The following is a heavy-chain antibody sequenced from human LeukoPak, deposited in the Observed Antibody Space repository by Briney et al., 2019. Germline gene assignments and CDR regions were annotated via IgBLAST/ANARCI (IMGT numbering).Heavy chain of an antibody. CDR3: ARHDRYFYDGSAHITLSFFHY. CDR2: VYYGGST. V-gene: IGHV4-39*01. CDR1: GGSISTSNYL. Sequence: SETLSLTCSVSGGSISTSNYLWAWIRQPPGKGLEWIGSVYYGGSTQYNPALQSRVTISIDTSKNQFSLNLNSVTAADTALYYCARHDRYFYDGSAHITLSFFHYWDQGTLVTVSS. J-gene: IGHJ4*02. D-gene: IGHD3-22*01.